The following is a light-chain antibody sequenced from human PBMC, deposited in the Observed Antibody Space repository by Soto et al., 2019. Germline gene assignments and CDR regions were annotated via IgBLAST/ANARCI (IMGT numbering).Light chain of an antibody. V-gene: IGKV3-20*01. CDR3: QQYGSSPPIIT. CDR1: QRVSSSY. CDR2: GAS. Sequence: EIVLTQSPGTLSLSPGERATLSCRASQRVSSSYLAWYQQKPGQAPRLLIYGASSRATGIPDRFSGSGSGTDFTLTISRLEPEDFAVYYCQQYGSSPPIITFGQGTKVDIK. J-gene: IGKJ1*01.